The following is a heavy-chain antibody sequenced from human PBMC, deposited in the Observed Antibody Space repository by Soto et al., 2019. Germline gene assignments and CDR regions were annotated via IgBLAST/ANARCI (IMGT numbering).Heavy chain of an antibody. J-gene: IGHJ4*02. CDR1: GYTFTSYY. CDR2: INPSGGSS. V-gene: IGHV1-46*03. CDR3: ARDPYTAMAPNRFDY. Sequence: QVQLVQSGAEVKKPGASVKVSCKASGYTFTSYYLHWVRQAPGQGLEWMGIINPSGGSSSYAQKFQGRVTVTMDTSTSTVYMELSSLRSEDTAVYYCARDPYTAMAPNRFDYWGQGTLVTVSS. D-gene: IGHD5-18*01.